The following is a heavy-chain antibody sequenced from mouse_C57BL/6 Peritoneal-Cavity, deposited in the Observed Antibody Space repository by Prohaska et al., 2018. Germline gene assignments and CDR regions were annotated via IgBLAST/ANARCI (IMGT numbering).Heavy chain of an antibody. V-gene: IGHV5-9-1*02. J-gene: IGHJ3*01. CDR1: GFTFRSYA. Sequence: DVKLVESGEGLVKPGGSLKLSCAASGFTFRSYAMSLVRQTPGKSLEWVAYISSGGDYIYYADTVKGRFTISRDNARNTLYLQMSSLKSEDTAMYYCTREGDYAWFAYWGQGTLVTVSA. CDR2: ISSGGDYI. CDR3: TREGDYAWFAY. D-gene: IGHD2-4*01.